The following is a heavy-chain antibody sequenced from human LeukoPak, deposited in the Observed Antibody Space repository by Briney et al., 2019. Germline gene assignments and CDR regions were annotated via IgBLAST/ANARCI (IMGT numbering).Heavy chain of an antibody. CDR3: AKRTDSSNYGPGDY. J-gene: IGHJ4*02. D-gene: IGHD4-11*01. Sequence: GGALRLSCAASVFTLSSYAMSWVRQAPRKGLEWVSAISGSGGSTYYADAVKGRFTITRDNSKNTLFLQMNSLRAEDTAVYYCAKRTDSSNYGPGDYWGQGTLVTVSS. CDR2: ISGSGGST. CDR1: VFTLSSYA. V-gene: IGHV3-23*01.